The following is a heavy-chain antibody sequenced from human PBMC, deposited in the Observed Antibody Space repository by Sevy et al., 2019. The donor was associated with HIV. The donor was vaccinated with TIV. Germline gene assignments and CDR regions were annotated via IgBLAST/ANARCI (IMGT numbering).Heavy chain of an antibody. CDR1: GFTFSSYE. D-gene: IGHD4-17*01. Sequence: GGSLRLSCTASGFTFSSYEMNWVRQAPGKGLEWVSYISNSGRPIPYSDSVKGRFTISRDNAKNSLYLQMNSLRAEDTAAYYCARDLPPSATTVPHFDYWGRGTLVTVSS. V-gene: IGHV3-48*03. J-gene: IGHJ4*02. CDR2: ISNSGRPI. CDR3: ARDLPPSATTVPHFDY.